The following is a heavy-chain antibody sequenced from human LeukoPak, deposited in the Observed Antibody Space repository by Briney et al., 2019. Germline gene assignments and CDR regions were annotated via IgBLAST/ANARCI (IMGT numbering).Heavy chain of an antibody. CDR1: GGSFSSDY. V-gene: IGHV4-59*12. CDR2: ISYSGRT. Sequence: SETLSLTCTDSGGSFSSDYWSWIRQPPGKELEWIGYISYSGRTTYNPSLKSRVSILVDTSSRRLSLSLASVTAADTAVYYCARLRFYDSTGYSPGHYMDLWGKGITVVVSS. J-gene: IGHJ6*03. D-gene: IGHD3-22*01. CDR3: ARLRFYDSTGYSPGHYMDL.